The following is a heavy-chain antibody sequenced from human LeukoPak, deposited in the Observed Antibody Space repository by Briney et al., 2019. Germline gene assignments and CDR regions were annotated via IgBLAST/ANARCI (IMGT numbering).Heavy chain of an antibody. CDR2: INHSGST. CDR3: ASMTTVTSFNY. V-gene: IGHV4-34*01. D-gene: IGHD4-17*01. Sequence: PSETLSLTCAVYGGSFSGDYWSWIRQPPGKGLEWIGEINHSGSTNYNPSLKSRVTISVDTSKNQFSLKLSSVTAADTAVYYCASMTTVTSFNYWGQGTLVTVSS. J-gene: IGHJ4*02. CDR1: GGSFSGDY.